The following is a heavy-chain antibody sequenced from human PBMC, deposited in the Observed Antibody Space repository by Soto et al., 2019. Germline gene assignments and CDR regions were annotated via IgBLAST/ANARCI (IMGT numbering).Heavy chain of an antibody. CDR2: IYYSGST. CDR1: GGSISSYY. CDR3: ARPGPNGDYDY. Sequence: SETLSLTCTVSGGSISSYYWSWIRQPPGKGLEWIGYIYYSGSTNYNPSLKSRVTISVDTSKNQFSLKLSSVTAADTAVYYCARPGPNGDYDYWGQGTLVTVSS. D-gene: IGHD4-17*01. J-gene: IGHJ4*02. V-gene: IGHV4-59*01.